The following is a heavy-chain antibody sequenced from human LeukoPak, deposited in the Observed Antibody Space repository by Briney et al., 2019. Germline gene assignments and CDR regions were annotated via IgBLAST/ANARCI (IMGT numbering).Heavy chain of an antibody. Sequence: GGSLRLSCAASGFTFDDYGMSWVRQAPGKGLEWVSGINWNGGSTGYAGSVKGRFTISRDNAKNSLYLQMNSLRAEDTALYHCARDHSSSWGGYMDVWGKGTTVTVSS. J-gene: IGHJ6*03. CDR3: ARDHSSSWGGYMDV. CDR2: INWNGGST. CDR1: GFTFDDYG. D-gene: IGHD6-13*01. V-gene: IGHV3-20*01.